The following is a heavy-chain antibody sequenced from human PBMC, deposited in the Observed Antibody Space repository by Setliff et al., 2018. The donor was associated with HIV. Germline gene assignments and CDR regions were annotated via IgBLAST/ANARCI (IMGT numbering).Heavy chain of an antibody. CDR2: INPKSGAT. Sequence: ASVKVSCKASGYTFTDDYMHWVQQAPGQGLEWMGWINPKSGATKNAQKFQGRVTMTRDTSISTAYMEMSRLTSDDTAIYYCTRSTTADWGQGTMVTVSS. V-gene: IGHV1-2*02. CDR1: GYTFTDDY. J-gene: IGHJ4*02. D-gene: IGHD4-17*01. CDR3: TRSTTAD.